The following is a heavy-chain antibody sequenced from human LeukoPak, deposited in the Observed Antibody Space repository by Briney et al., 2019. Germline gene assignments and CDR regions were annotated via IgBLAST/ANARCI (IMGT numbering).Heavy chain of an antibody. CDR2: IYSGDNT. V-gene: IGHV3-66*02. D-gene: IGHD6-19*01. CDR1: GFTVTNND. Sequence: PGGSLRLSCAASGFTVTNNDMSWLRQAPGKGLEWVSVIYSGDNTNYADSVKGRFTISRDNSKNTLYLQMNSLRAEDTAVYYCTKGGTGWNYFDCWGQGTLVTVSS. J-gene: IGHJ4*02. CDR3: TKGGTGWNYFDC.